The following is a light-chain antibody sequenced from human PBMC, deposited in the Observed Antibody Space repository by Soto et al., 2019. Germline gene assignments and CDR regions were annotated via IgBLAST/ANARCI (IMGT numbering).Light chain of an antibody. CDR3: CSYAGSSTLYV. CDR1: SSDFGSYNL. J-gene: IGLJ1*01. Sequence: QSALTQPASVSGSPGQSITISCTGTSSDFGSYNLVSWYQQRPGKAPKLMIYEVSKRPSGVSNRFSGSKSGNTASLTISGLQAEDEADYYCCSYAGSSTLYVFGTGTKVTVL. V-gene: IGLV2-23*02. CDR2: EVS.